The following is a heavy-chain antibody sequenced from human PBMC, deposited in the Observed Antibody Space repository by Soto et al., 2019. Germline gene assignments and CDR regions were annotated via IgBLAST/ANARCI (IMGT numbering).Heavy chain of an antibody. Sequence: ASVKVSFKASGYTFTSYDINWVRQATGQGLEWMGWMNPNSGNTGYAQKFQGRVTMTRNTSISTAYMELSSLRSEDTAVYYCARDGALGENYYYYGMDVWGQGTTVTVSS. V-gene: IGHV1-8*01. D-gene: IGHD3-16*01. CDR2: MNPNSGNT. CDR3: ARDGALGENYYYYGMDV. CDR1: GYTFTSYD. J-gene: IGHJ6*02.